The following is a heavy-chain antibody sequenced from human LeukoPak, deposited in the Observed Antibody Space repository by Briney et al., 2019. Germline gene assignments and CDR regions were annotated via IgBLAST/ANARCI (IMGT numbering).Heavy chain of an antibody. CDR3: AKHPLYAD. CDR2: SYASVIYDPLIT. J-gene: IGHJ4*02. CDR1: GCSVYAYY. D-gene: IGHD2-2*01. Sequence: SETVSCNGTGSGCSVYAYYWSWIRPPPGIGLEWIEYSYASVIYDPLITNYHPTLKTRGTISVDASKNQLSLKLRSVTAADTAVYYCAKHPLYADWGQGTLVTVSS. V-gene: IGHV4-4*09.